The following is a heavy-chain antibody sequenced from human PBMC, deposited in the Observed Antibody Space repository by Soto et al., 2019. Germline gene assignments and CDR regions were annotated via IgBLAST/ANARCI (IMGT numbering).Heavy chain of an antibody. CDR2: IYYSGST. V-gene: IGHV4-31*03. D-gene: IGHD3-10*01. CDR3: ARAQGMVRGVIITANWFDP. J-gene: IGHJ5*02. Sequence: QVQLQESGPGLVKPSQTLSLPCTVSGGSISSGGYYWSWIRQHPGKGLEWIGYIYYSGSTYYNPSLWSRVTISVDTSKNPFSLKLSSVTAADTAVYYCARAQGMVRGVIITANWFDPWGQGTLVTVSS. CDR1: GGSISSGGYY.